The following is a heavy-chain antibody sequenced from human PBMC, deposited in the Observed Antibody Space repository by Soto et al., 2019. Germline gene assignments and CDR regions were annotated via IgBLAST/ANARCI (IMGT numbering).Heavy chain of an antibody. CDR3: ARGSTSQSGLIDN. Sequence: GGSLRLSCSASGFTFSRFAMSWVRLTPGKGLEWVSAITGSGDATFYADSVKGRFTISRDNSRNTLYLQMNSLRAEDTAVYYCARGSTSQSGLIDNWGQGTLVTSPQ. D-gene: IGHD2-2*01. V-gene: IGHV3-23*01. J-gene: IGHJ4*02. CDR2: ITGSGDAT. CDR1: GFTFSRFA.